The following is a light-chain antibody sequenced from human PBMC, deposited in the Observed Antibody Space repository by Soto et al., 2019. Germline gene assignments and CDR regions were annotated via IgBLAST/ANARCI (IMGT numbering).Light chain of an antibody. V-gene: IGKV4-1*01. CDR3: QQYYSTPIT. CDR1: QSILYISNNKNH. CDR2: WAS. Sequence: DIVMTQSPDSLAVSLGERATINCKSSQSILYISNNKNHLAWYQQKAGQPPKLLIYWASTRESGVPDRFSGSGSGTDFTLTISSLQAEDVAVYYCQQYYSTPITFGQGTRLEIK. J-gene: IGKJ5*01.